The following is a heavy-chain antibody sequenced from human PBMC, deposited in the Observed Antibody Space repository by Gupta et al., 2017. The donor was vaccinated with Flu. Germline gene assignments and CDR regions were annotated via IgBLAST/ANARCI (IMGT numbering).Heavy chain of an antibody. J-gene: IGHJ4*02. CDR3: ARGTLLPDS. V-gene: IGHV4-39*02. CDR2: VHYRGGP. Sequence: DWIRQPPGKGLEWVGSVHYRGGPYYRPSLKSRLTISVDTSKNHFSLKLNSVTAADTAVYYCARGTLLPDSWGQGTLVTVSS. D-gene: IGHD1-26*01.